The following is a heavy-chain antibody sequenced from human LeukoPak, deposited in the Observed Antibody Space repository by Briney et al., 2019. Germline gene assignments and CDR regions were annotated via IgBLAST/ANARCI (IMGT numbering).Heavy chain of an antibody. CDR3: ARGGWSVDY. V-gene: IGHV4-59*08. CDR2: IYYNGKT. J-gene: IGHJ4*02. Sequence: SETLSLTCTVSGGSMSSHYWSWIRQPPGKGPEWIGYIYYNGKTNYSPSLNSRVTISVDTSRNQFSLKLNSVTAADTAVYYCARGGWSVDYWGQGTLVTVSS. D-gene: IGHD6-19*01. CDR1: GGSMSSHY.